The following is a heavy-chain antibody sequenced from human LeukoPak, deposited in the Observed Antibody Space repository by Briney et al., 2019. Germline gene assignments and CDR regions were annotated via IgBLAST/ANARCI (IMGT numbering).Heavy chain of an antibody. D-gene: IGHD2-2*01. Sequence: ASVKVSCKASGYTFSNYAMNWVRQAPGQGLEWMGWINTNAGNPAYAQGFTGRFVFSLDTSVSTAYPQIRSLKAEDTAVYYCARSFVVVPGAVDWFDPWGQGTLVTVSS. CDR2: INTNAGNP. V-gene: IGHV7-4-1*02. J-gene: IGHJ5*02. CDR1: GYTFSNYA. CDR3: ARSFVVVPGAVDWFDP.